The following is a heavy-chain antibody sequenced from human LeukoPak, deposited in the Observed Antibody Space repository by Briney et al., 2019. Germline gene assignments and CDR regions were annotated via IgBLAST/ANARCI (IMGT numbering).Heavy chain of an antibody. Sequence: GGSLRLSCAASGFTVSSNYMSWVRQAPGKGLERVSVIYSGGSTYYADSVKGRFTISRDNSKNTLYLQMNSLRAEDTDVYYCARVTTQLWSRDAFDIWGQGTMVTVSS. CDR1: GFTVSSNY. CDR3: ARVTTQLWSRDAFDI. J-gene: IGHJ3*02. CDR2: IYSGGST. V-gene: IGHV3-53*01. D-gene: IGHD5-18*01.